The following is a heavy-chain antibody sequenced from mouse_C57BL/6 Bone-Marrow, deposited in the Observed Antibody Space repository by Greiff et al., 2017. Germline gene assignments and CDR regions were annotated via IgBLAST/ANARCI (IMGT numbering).Heavy chain of an antibody. D-gene: IGHD3-3*01. Sequence: EVKLMESEGGLVQPGSSMKLSCTASGFTFSDYYMAWVRQVPEKGLEWVATINYDGSSTYYLDSLKGRFRISRDNAKNILSLQMSSLKSEDTATYYSALEGDDFDVWGKGTTVTVSS. V-gene: IGHV5-16*01. CDR3: ALEGDDFDV. J-gene: IGHJ1*03. CDR2: INYDGSST. CDR1: GFTFSDYY.